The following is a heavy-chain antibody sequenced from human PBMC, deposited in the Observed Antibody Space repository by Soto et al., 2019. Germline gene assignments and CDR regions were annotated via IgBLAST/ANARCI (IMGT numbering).Heavy chain of an antibody. CDR1: GFTFSDYY. CDR2: ISSSGSTI. Sequence: QVQLVESGGGLVKPGGSLRLSCAASGFTFSDYYMSWIRQAPGKGLEWVSYISSSGSTIYYADPVKGRFTISRDNAKNSLYLQMNSLRAEDTAVYYCARDRSVVDCSGGSCYSQRYFDLWGRGTLVTVSS. J-gene: IGHJ2*01. CDR3: ARDRSVVDCSGGSCYSQRYFDL. V-gene: IGHV3-11*01. D-gene: IGHD2-15*01.